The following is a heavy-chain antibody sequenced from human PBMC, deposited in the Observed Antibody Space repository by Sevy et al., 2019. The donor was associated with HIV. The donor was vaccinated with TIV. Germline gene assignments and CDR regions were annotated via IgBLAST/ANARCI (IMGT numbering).Heavy chain of an antibody. Sequence: GGSLRLSCAASGFSFSNYEMNWVRQAPGKGLEWISYISSSGIRIYYADSVRGRFIISRDNAKNSLYLQMSSLRAEDTAVYYCARDLPPSATTVAHFDFWGQGTLVTVSS. D-gene: IGHD4-17*01. V-gene: IGHV3-48*03. CDR2: ISSSGIRI. J-gene: IGHJ4*02. CDR3: ARDLPPSATTVAHFDF. CDR1: GFSFSNYE.